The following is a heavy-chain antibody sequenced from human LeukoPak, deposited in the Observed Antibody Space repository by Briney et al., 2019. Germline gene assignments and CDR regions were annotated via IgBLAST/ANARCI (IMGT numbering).Heavy chain of an antibody. CDR3: ARGYLDWFDP. V-gene: IGHV4-59*01. J-gene: IGHJ5*02. Sequence: SETLSLTCTVSGGSISSYFWTWIRQPPGKGLEWIGYIYYSGSTSYNPSLKSRVTMSVDTSKNRFSLNLNSVTAADTAVYYCARGYLDWFDPWGQGTLVTVSS. CDR1: GGSISSYF. CDR2: IYYSGST. D-gene: IGHD1-26*01.